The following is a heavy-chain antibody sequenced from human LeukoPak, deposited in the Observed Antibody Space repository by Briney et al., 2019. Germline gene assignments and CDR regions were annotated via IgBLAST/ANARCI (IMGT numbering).Heavy chain of an antibody. CDR1: GFIFDNYA. J-gene: IGHJ6*02. D-gene: IGHD3-3*01. V-gene: IGHV3-23*01. Sequence: GGSLRLSCAASGFIFDNYAMSWVRQTPGKGLEWVSAIGGSGSDTSYTDSVKGRFTISRDNSKSTLYLQMNSLRAEDTAVYHCAKTLRDLEWLTGELDVWGQGTAVTVSS. CDR3: AKTLRDLEWLTGELDV. CDR2: IGGSGSDT.